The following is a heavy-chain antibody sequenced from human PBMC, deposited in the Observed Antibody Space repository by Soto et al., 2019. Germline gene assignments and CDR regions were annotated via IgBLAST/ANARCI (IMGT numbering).Heavy chain of an antibody. CDR1: GFTFSSYG. D-gene: IGHD4-17*01. Sequence: QVQLVESGGGVVQPGRSLRLSCAASGFTFSSYGMHWVRQAPGKGLEWVAVIWYDGSNKYYADSVKGRFTISRDNSKNTLYLQMNSLRAEDTAVYYCAREDGDHDPRHYWGQGTLVTVSS. CDR2: IWYDGSNK. J-gene: IGHJ4*02. V-gene: IGHV3-33*01. CDR3: AREDGDHDPRHY.